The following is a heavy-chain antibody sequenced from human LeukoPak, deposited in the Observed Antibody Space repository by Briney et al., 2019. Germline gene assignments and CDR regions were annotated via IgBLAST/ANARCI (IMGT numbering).Heavy chain of an antibody. CDR1: GGTFSSYA. CDR3: ARDRLDIVPSGYYYYYMDV. J-gene: IGHJ6*03. CDR2: IIPIFGTA. V-gene: IGHV1-69*05. D-gene: IGHD2-2*03. Sequence: ASVKVSCKASGGTFSSYAISWVRQAPGQGLKWMGGIIPIFGTANYAQKFQGRVTITTDESTSTAYMELSSLRSEDTAVYYCARDRLDIVPSGYYYYYMDVWGKGTTVTVSS.